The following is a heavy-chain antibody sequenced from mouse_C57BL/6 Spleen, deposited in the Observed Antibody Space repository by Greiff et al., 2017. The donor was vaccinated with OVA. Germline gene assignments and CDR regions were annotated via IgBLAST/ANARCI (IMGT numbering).Heavy chain of an antibody. Sequence: DVMLVESGGDLVKPGGSLKLSCAASGFTFSSYGMSWVRQTPDKRLEWVATISSGGSYTYYPDSVKGRFTISRDNAKNTLYLQMSSLKSEDTAMYYCARHGGPYYFDYWGQGTTLTVSS. J-gene: IGHJ2*01. V-gene: IGHV5-6*02. CDR2: ISSGGSYT. CDR1: GFTFSSYG. CDR3: ARHGGPYYFDY. D-gene: IGHD3-3*01.